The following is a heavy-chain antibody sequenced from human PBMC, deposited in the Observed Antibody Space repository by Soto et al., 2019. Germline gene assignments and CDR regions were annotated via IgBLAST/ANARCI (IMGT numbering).Heavy chain of an antibody. CDR3: TTDSYSTIIIVRFDY. J-gene: IGHJ4*01. Sequence: EVQLVESGGGLVKPGGSLRLSCAASGFTFTNAWINWVRQAPGKGLEWVGRIKSKTDGGTTDYAEPVKGRFANSRDDANNMVYLQMNRLKIEDTAVYYCTTDSYSTIIIVRFDYRGHGTLVTVSS. D-gene: IGHD3-22*01. CDR2: IKSKTDGGTT. CDR1: GFTFTNAW. V-gene: IGHV3-15*07.